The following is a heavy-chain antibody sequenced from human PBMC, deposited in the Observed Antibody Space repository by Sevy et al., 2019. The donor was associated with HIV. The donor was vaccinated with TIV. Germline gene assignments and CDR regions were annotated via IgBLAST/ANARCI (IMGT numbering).Heavy chain of an antibody. Sequence: ASVKVSCKLSGYTLTQLSMHWVRQAPGKGLEWLGSFDPEDGERIYAQKFQGRFTMTEETSTDTAYMELSSLRSEDTAIYISATGRQYYEGNSGYFDYWGQGTLVTVSS. D-gene: IGHD3-3*01. V-gene: IGHV1-24*01. J-gene: IGHJ4*02. CDR1: GYTLTQLS. CDR2: FDPEDGER. CDR3: ATGRQYYEGNSGYFDY.